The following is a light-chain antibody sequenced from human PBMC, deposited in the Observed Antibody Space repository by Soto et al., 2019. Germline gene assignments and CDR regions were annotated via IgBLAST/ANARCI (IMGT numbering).Light chain of an antibody. CDR2: DAS. Sequence: EIVLTQSPGTLSLSPGERATLSCRASQSVSYSYLAWYQQIPGQAPRLLIYDASSRATGIPDRFSGSGSGTDFTLTISSLEPEDFAVYYCQQRSNWWTFGQGTKV. CDR3: QQRSNWWT. V-gene: IGKV3D-20*02. J-gene: IGKJ1*01. CDR1: QSVSYSY.